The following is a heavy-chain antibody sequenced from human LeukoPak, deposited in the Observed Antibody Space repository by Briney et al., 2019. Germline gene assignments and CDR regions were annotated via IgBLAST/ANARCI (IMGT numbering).Heavy chain of an antibody. CDR3: VRAATAAAGMGPGNYYNDGMDV. D-gene: IGHD6-13*01. CDR1: GFTFSSYD. Sequence: PGGSLRLSCAASGFTFSSYDMHWVRQATGKGLEWVSAIGTAGDTYYPGSVKGRFTISRENAKNSLYLQMNSLRAGDTAVYYCVRAATAAAGMGPGNYYNDGMDVWGQEATVTVSS. J-gene: IGHJ6*02. V-gene: IGHV3-13*01. CDR2: IGTAGDT.